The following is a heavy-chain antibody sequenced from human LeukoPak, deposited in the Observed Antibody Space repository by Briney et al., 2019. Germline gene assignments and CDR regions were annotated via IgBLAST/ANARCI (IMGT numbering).Heavy chain of an antibody. Sequence: GGSLRLSCAASGLTFSDYYMSWIRQAPGKGLEWVSYISSSGSTIYYADSVKGRFTISRDNAKNSLYLQMNSPRAEDTAVYYCATFGGNSVRRFDYWGQGTLVTVSS. CDR2: ISSSGSTI. CDR3: ATFGGNSVRRFDY. V-gene: IGHV3-11*01. J-gene: IGHJ4*02. CDR1: GLTFSDYY. D-gene: IGHD4-23*01.